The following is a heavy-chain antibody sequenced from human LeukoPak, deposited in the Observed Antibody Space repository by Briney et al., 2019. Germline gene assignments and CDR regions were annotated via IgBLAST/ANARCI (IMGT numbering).Heavy chain of an antibody. CDR3: ARALVISTAGSEFDP. CDR2: ISSSGSTI. D-gene: IGHD3-22*01. Sequence: GGSLRLSCAASGFTFSDYYMSWIRQAPGKGLEWVSYISSSGSTIYYADSVKGRFTISRDNAKNSLYLQMNSPRAEDTAVYYCARALVISTAGSEFDPWGQGTLVTVSS. V-gene: IGHV3-11*01. J-gene: IGHJ5*02. CDR1: GFTFSDYY.